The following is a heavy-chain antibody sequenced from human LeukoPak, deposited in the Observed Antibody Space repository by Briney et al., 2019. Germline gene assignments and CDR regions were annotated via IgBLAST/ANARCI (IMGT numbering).Heavy chain of an antibody. CDR1: GFTFSSYA. D-gene: IGHD2-15*01. Sequence: PGGSLRLSCAASGFTFSSYAMSWVRQAPGKGLEWVSAISGSGGSTYYADSVKGRFTISRDNSKNTLYLQMNSLRAEDTAVYYCAKDHLDIVVVVAAAWFDPWGQGTLVTVSS. J-gene: IGHJ5*02. CDR2: ISGSGGST. CDR3: AKDHLDIVVVVAAAWFDP. V-gene: IGHV3-23*01.